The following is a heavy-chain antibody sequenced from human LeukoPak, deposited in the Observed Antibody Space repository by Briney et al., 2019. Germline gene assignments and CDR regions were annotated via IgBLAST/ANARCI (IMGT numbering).Heavy chain of an antibody. V-gene: IGHV4-59*08. CDR2: IYYSGST. CDR1: GGSISSYY. D-gene: IGHD2-21*02. Sequence: SETLSLTCTVSGGSISSYYWSWIRQPPGKGLEWIGYIYYSGSTNYNPSLKSRVTISVDTSKNQFSLKLSSVTAADTAVYYCARSPVTRLTDYYGMDVWGQGTTVTVSS. J-gene: IGHJ6*02. CDR3: ARSPVTRLTDYYGMDV.